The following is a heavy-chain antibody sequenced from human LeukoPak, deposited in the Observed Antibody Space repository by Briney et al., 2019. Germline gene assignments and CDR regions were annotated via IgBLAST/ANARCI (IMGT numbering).Heavy chain of an antibody. CDR2: ISYDGSNK. V-gene: IGHV3-30-3*01. J-gene: IGHJ3*02. D-gene: IGHD6-13*01. CDR1: GFTFSSYA. Sequence: QSGGSLRLSCAASGFTFSSYAMHWVRQAPGKGLEWVAVISYDGSNKYYADSVKGRFTISRDNSKNTLYLQMNSLRAEDTAVYYCARGGYSSSWYQNDAFDIWGQGTMVTVSS. CDR3: ARGGYSSSWYQNDAFDI.